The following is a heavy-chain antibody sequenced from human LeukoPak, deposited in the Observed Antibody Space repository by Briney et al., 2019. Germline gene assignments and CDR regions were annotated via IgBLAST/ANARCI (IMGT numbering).Heavy chain of an antibody. D-gene: IGHD6-19*01. CDR1: GFTFNNYA. CDR2: ISGSGYST. Sequence: PGGSLRLSCVASGFTFNNYAMTWVRQAPGKGLEWVSAISGSGYSTYYADSVKGRFTISRDNSKNTLYLQMNSLRAEDTALYFCAKRSRVSVTGPGYFDYWGQGTLVTVSS. CDR3: AKRSRVSVTGPGYFDY. V-gene: IGHV3-23*01. J-gene: IGHJ4*02.